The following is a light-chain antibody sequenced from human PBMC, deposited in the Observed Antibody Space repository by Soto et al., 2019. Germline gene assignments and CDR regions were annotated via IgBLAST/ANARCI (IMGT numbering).Light chain of an antibody. Sequence: DIQMTQSPSSLSASVGDRVTITCQASQNINNYLNWYQQKPGKAPKLLIYAASSLQSGVPSRFSGSGFGTEFTLTISSLQSEDFAVYYCQQYKNWPLFGQGTRLEIK. CDR3: QQYKNWPL. CDR2: AAS. CDR1: QNINNY. J-gene: IGKJ5*01. V-gene: IGKV1-39*01.